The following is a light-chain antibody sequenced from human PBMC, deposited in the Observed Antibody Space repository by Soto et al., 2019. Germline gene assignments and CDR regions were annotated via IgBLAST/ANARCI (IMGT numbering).Light chain of an antibody. CDR3: QQYDDLPLT. CDR1: QDINNY. CDR2: DAS. V-gene: IGKV1-33*01. J-gene: IGKJ4*01. Sequence: DIQMTQSPSSLSASVGDRVTITCQASQDINNYLIWYQQKPGKAPKLLIYDASTLETGVPSRFSGSRSGTHFSFTISSLQPEDLATYYCQQYDDLPLTFGGGTKVEIK.